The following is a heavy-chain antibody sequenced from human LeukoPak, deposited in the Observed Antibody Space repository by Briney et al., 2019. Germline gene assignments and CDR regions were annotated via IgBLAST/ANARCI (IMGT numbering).Heavy chain of an antibody. CDR1: GFTFSSYA. V-gene: IGHV3-30-3*01. CDR3: ARDRWYYDSSGPKDY. Sequence: GGSLRLSCAASGFTFSSYAMHWVRQAPGKGLEWVAVISYDGSNKYYADSVKGRFTVSRDNSKNTLYLQMNSLRAEDTAVYYCARDRWYYDSSGPKDYWGQGTLVTVSS. CDR2: ISYDGSNK. D-gene: IGHD3-22*01. J-gene: IGHJ4*02.